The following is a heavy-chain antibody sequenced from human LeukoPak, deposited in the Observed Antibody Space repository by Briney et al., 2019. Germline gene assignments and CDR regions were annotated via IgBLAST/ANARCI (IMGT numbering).Heavy chain of an antibody. CDR1: GYSISSGYY. CDR2: IYHTGTT. CDR3: ARDRGSSGWFDFDY. D-gene: IGHD6-19*01. Sequence: SETLSLTGAVSGYSISSGYYWGWIRQPPGRGLEWIGSIYHTGTTHYNPSLKSRVTISEDTSRNQFSLKLSSVTAADTAVYYCARDRGSSGWFDFDYWGQGTLVTVSS. J-gene: IGHJ4*02. V-gene: IGHV4-38-2*02.